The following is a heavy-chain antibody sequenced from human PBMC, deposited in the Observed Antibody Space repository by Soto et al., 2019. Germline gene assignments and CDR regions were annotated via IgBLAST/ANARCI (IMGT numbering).Heavy chain of an antibody. V-gene: IGHV3-66*01. CDR3: AREGYYDSSGSKGIDY. CDR1: GFTVSSNY. D-gene: IGHD3-22*01. CDR2: IYSGGST. Sequence: PRGSLRLSCAASGFTVSSNYMSWVRQAPGKGLEWVSVIYSGGSTYYADSVKGRFTISRDNSKNTLYLQMNSMRAEDTAVYYCAREGYYDSSGSKGIDYWGQGA. J-gene: IGHJ4*02.